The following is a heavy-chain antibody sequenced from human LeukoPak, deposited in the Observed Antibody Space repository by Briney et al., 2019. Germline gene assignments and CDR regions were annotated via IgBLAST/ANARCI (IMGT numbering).Heavy chain of an antibody. D-gene: IGHD2-2*01. CDR3: AKERGSTPHFDY. CDR1: GFTFSSYG. J-gene: IGHJ4*02. V-gene: IGHV3-30*18. Sequence: PGRSLRLSCAASGFTFSSYGMHWVRQAPGKGLEWVTVISFDGHTNYADSVKGRFTISRDSSKNTLYLQMNGLRDEDTAVYYCAKERGSTPHFDYWGQGPLVTVSS. CDR2: ISFDGHT.